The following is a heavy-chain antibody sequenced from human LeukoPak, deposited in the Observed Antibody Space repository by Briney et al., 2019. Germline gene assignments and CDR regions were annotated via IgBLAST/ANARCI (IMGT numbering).Heavy chain of an antibody. CDR3: AKSPRSGGSGYFDY. D-gene: IGHD2-15*01. V-gene: IGHV3-23*01. J-gene: IGHJ4*02. Sequence: PGGSLRPSCAASGFTFSSYAMSWVRQAPGKGLEWVSAISDSGGSTYYADSVKGRFTIPRHNSKNTLYLQMNSLRAEDTAVYYCAKSPRSGGSGYFDYWGQGTLVTVSS. CDR1: GFTFSSYA. CDR2: ISDSGGST.